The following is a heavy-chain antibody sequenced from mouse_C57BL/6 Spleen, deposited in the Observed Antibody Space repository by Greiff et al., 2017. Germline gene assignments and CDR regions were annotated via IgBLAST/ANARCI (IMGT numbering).Heavy chain of an antibody. Sequence: VQLQQPGAELVRPGTSVKLSCKASGYTFTSYWMHWVKQRPGQGLEWIGVIDPPDSYTNYNQKFKGKATLTVDTSSSTAYIPLSSLTSEASAVYYCARSGDSSGLDYWGQGTTLTVSS. J-gene: IGHJ2*01. D-gene: IGHD3-2*02. V-gene: IGHV1-59*01. CDR1: GYTFTSYW. CDR2: IDPPDSYT. CDR3: ARSGDSSGLDY.